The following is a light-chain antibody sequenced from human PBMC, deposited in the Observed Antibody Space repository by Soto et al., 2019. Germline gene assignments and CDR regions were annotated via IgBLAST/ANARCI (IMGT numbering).Light chain of an antibody. V-gene: IGKV3-15*01. CDR2: GAT. CDR3: QQYNSYLWT. Sequence: ENAMTQSPATLSGSPAQRSTLSCRASQGVSSNLAWYQHKPGQAPRLLIYGATTWATGVPARFSGSGSGTEFTLTISSLQSDDFATYYCQQYNSYLWTFGQGTKVDIK. CDR1: QGVSSN. J-gene: IGKJ1*01.